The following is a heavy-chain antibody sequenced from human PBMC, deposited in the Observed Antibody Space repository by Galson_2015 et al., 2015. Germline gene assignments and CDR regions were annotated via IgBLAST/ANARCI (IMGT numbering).Heavy chain of an antibody. CDR1: GFTFSSYA. Sequence: SLRLSCAASGFTFSSYAMHWVRQAPGKGLEWVAVISYDGSNKYYADSVKGRFTISRDNSKNTLYLQMNSLRAEDTAVYYCARDSQYQLLLDYWGQGTLVTVSS. CDR3: ARDSQYQLLLDY. D-gene: IGHD2-2*01. V-gene: IGHV3-30-3*01. CDR2: ISYDGSNK. J-gene: IGHJ4*02.